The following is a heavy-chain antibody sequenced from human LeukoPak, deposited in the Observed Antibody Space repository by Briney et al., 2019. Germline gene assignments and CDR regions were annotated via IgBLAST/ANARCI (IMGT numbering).Heavy chain of an antibody. CDR2: ISYDGSNK. D-gene: IGHD1-7*01. CDR1: GFTFSNYG. V-gene: IGHV3-30*18. CDR3: AKDVDWNFGY. J-gene: IGHJ4*02. Sequence: PGGSLRLSCTASGFTFSNYGMNWVRQAPGKGLEWVAVISYDGSNKYYADSVKGRFTISRDNSKNTLYLQMNSLRAEDTAVYYCAKDVDWNFGYWGQGTLVTVSS.